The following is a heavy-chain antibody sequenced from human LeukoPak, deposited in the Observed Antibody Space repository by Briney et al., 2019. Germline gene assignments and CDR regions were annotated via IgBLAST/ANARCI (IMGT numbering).Heavy chain of an antibody. J-gene: IGHJ4*02. CDR2: ISGSGGIT. CDR1: GFTFSSYA. Sequence: HPGGSLRLSCAASGFTFSSYAMSWVRQAPGKGLEWVSAISGSGGITYYADSVKGRFTISRDNSKNTLYLLMNSLRAEDTAVYYCAKAIYTSSSPTDYWGQGTLVTVSS. CDR3: AKAIYTSSSPTDY. D-gene: IGHD6-13*01. V-gene: IGHV3-23*01.